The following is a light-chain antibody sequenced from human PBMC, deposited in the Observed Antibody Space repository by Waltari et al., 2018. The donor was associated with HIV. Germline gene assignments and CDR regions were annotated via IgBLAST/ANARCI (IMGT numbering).Light chain of an antibody. CDR1: SSDVGGSKY. J-gene: IGLJ3*02. V-gene: IGLV2-8*01. Sequence: QSALPQPPSASGSTGQSVTISCTGTSSDVGGSKYVSWYQQHPGKAPKLMIYEVNKRPSGVPDRFSGSKSANTASLTVSGLQADDEADYYCNSYAGSNNWVFGGGTKLTVL. CDR3: NSYAGSNNWV. CDR2: EVN.